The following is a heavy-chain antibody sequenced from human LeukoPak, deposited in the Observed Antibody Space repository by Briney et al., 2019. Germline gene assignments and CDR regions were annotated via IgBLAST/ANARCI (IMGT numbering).Heavy chain of an antibody. CDR3: ARALIDSMVRGGLYYYYYYMDV. CDR1: GYTFTGYY. CDR2: INPNSGGT. V-gene: IGHV1-2*02. D-gene: IGHD3-10*01. Sequence: ASVKVSCKASGYTFTGYYTHWVRQAPGQGLEWMGWINPNSGGTNYAQKFQGRVTVTRDTSISTAYMELSRLRSDDTAVYYCARALIDSMVRGGLYYYYYYMDVWGKGTTVTVSS. J-gene: IGHJ6*03.